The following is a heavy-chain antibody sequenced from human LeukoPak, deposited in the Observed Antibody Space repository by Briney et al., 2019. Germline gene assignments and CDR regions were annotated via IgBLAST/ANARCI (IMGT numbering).Heavy chain of an antibody. CDR2: ISVSGNT. CDR1: GFTLSSYA. D-gene: IGHD1-14*01. J-gene: IGHJ4*02. V-gene: IGHV3-23*01. CDR3: ARLSGPGNLRYYFDY. Sequence: GGSLRLSCAASGFTLSSYAMSWVRQGPGKGLEWVSAISVSGNTYHADSVKGRFTISRDNSKNTLYLQMNSLRAEDTAVYYCARLSGPGNLRYYFDYWGQGTLVTVSS.